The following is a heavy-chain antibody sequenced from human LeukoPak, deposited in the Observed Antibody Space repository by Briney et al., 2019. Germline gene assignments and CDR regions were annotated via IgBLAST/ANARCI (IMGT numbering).Heavy chain of an antibody. CDR2: TYYSGST. V-gene: IGHV4-30-4*07. D-gene: IGHD4-23*01. Sequence: PSETLSLTCAVSGGSISSGGYSWSWIRQPPGKGLEWIGYTYYSGSTYYNPSLKSRVTISVDTSKNQFSLKLSSVTAADTAVYYCARGNGGNADDAFDIWGQGTMVTVSS. CDR3: ARGNGGNADDAFDI. CDR1: GGSISSGGYS. J-gene: IGHJ3*02.